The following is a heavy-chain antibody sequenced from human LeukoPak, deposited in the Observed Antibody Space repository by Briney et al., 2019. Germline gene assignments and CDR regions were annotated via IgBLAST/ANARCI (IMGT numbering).Heavy chain of an antibody. D-gene: IGHD3-22*01. V-gene: IGHV3-23*01. CDR1: GITLSNYG. J-gene: IGHJ4*02. Sequence: PGGSLRLSCAVSGITLSNYGMSWVRQAPGKGLEWVAGINDSGGRTNYADSVKGRFTISRDNPKNTLYLQMNSLRAEDTAVYFCAKRGVVIRVILVGFHKEAYYFDSWGQGALVTVSS. CDR2: INDSGGRT. CDR3: AKRGVVIRVILVGFHKEAYYFDS.